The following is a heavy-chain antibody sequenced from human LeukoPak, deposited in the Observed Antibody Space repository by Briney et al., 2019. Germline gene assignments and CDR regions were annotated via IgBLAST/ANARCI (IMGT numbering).Heavy chain of an antibody. J-gene: IGHJ6*02. CDR1: GFTFSSYG. V-gene: IGHV3-30*18. CDR3: AKRRDCSSTSCAPHYFYGMDV. D-gene: IGHD2-2*01. Sequence: PGGSLRLSCAASGFTFSSYGMHWVRQAPGKGLEWVALISYDGSNKYHADSVKGRFTISRDNSKNTVYLQMNSLRAEDTAVYYCAKRRDCSSTSCAPHYFYGMDVWGQGTTVTVSS. CDR2: ISYDGSNK.